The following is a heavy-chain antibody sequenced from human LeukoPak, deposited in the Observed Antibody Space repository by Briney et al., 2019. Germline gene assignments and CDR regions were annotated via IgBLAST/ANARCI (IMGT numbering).Heavy chain of an antibody. V-gene: IGHV3-33*01. CDR1: GITFSTSG. CDR2: IWSDRSNK. Sequence: LSGGSLRLSCAASGITFSTSGMHWVRQAPRKGLEWVACIWSDRSNKDHADSVKGRFTISRDNSKATLYLQMNSLRAEDTAVYYCARDKGTTCIDNWGQGALVTVSS. D-gene: IGHD4-17*01. CDR3: ARDKGTTCIDN. J-gene: IGHJ4*02.